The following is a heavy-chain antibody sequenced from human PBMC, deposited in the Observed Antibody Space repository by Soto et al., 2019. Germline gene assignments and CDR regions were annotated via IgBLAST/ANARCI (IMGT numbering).Heavy chain of an antibody. J-gene: IGHJ4*02. CDR3: ARKNRAVTLYVY. CDR1: GFTFSSYA. D-gene: IGHD2-15*01. Sequence: EVQLLESGGGLVQPGGSLRLSCAASGFTFSSYAMSWVRQAPGKGLEWVSAISGSGGSTYYADSVKGRFTISRDNSKNTLYLQMNSMRGEDTAVYYCARKNRAVTLYVYWCQGTLVTVSS. V-gene: IGHV3-23*01. CDR2: ISGSGGST.